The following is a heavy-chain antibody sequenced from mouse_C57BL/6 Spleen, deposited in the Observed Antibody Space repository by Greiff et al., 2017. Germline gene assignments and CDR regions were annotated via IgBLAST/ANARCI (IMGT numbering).Heavy chain of an antibody. CDR1: GYTFTSYW. J-gene: IGHJ1*03. V-gene: IGHV1-61*01. D-gene: IGHD1-1*01. Sequence: QVQLQQPGAELVRPGSSVKLSCKASGYTFTSYWMDWVKQRPRQGLEWIGNIYPSDSETHYNQKFKDKATLTVDKSSSTAYMQLSSLTSEDSAVYYCARTGYYGGYFDVWGTGTTVTVSS. CDR3: ARTGYYGGYFDV. CDR2: IYPSDSET.